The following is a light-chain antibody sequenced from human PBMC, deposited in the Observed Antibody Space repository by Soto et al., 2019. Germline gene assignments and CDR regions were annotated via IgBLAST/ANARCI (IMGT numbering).Light chain of an antibody. V-gene: IGKV3-15*01. CDR1: QRISSN. Sequence: IVRTQSQATLSVYTGDRATLYGKASQRISSNLAWYQQKPGQPPRLLLYGASTRASGIPARFSGSGSGTEFTLTISGLQSEDFALYYCQQYKIWPPYPFGQGTPLQSK. CDR3: QQYKIWPPYP. CDR2: GAS. J-gene: IGKJ2*01.